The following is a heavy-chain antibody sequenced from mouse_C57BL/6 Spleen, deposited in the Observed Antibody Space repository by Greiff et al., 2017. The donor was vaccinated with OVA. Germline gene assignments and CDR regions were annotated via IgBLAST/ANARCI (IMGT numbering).Heavy chain of an antibody. CDR1: GYAFSSSW. CDR2: IYPGDGDT. J-gene: IGHJ1*03. Sequence: QVTLKESGPELVKPGASVKISCKASGYAFSSSWMNWVKQRPGKGLEWIGRIYPGDGDTNYNGKFKGKATLTADKSSSTAYMQLSSLTSEDSAVYFCARGGGFWYFDVWGTGTTVTVSS. CDR3: ARGGGFWYFDV. V-gene: IGHV1-82*01. D-gene: IGHD3-2*02.